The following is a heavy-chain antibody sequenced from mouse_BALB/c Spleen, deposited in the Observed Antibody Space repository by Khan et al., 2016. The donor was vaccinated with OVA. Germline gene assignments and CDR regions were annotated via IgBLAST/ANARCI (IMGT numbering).Heavy chain of an antibody. CDR1: GYTFTAYA. CDR2: ISTYYGDA. J-gene: IGHJ3*01. CDR3: ARGSGNSRFAY. V-gene: IGHV1S137*01. Sequence: QVQLQQSGAELVRPGVSVKISCKGSGYTFTAYAMHWVKQSHAKSLEWIGVISTYYGDADYNQKFKGKATMTVDKSSSTAYMELARLTSEDSAIYYCARGSGNSRFAYWGQGTLVTVSA. D-gene: IGHD1-3*01.